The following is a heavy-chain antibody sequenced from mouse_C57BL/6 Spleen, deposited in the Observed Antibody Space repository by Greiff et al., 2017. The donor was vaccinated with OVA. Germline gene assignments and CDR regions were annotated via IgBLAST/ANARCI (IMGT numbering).Heavy chain of an antibody. CDR2: IYPGSGST. V-gene: IGHV1-55*01. J-gene: IGHJ1*03. CDR3: ARSYYGVPRYFDV. Sequence: QVQLKQPGAELVKPGASVKMSCKASGYTFTSYWITWVKQRPGQGLEWIGDIYPGSGSTNYNEKFKSKATLTVDTSSSTAYMQLSSLTSEDSAVYYCARSYYGVPRYFDVWGTGTTVTVSS. CDR1: GYTFTSYW. D-gene: IGHD1-1*01.